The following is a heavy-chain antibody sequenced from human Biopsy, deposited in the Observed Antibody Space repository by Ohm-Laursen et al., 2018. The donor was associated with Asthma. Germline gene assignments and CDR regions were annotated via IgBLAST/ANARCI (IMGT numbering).Heavy chain of an antibody. D-gene: IGHD2-15*01. CDR2: ISWNSGTI. V-gene: IGHV3-9*01. J-gene: IGHJ6*02. Sequence: SLRLSCAASGFTFGDHPMHWVRQPAGKGLEWVSGISWNSGTIAYADSVKGRFTISRDNSNNSVYLQMNSLRPEDTALYFCSRDRGGSTRGGYYYYGMDVWGQETTVTVSS. CDR3: SRDRGGSTRGGYYYYGMDV. CDR1: GFTFGDHP.